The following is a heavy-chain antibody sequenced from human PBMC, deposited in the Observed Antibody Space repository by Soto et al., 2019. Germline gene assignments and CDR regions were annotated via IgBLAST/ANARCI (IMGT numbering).Heavy chain of an antibody. D-gene: IGHD1-1*01. J-gene: IGHJ6*02. Sequence: PSETLSLTCAVSGGSFSVYSWKWVRHPPGKGLEWIGEINHRGATNYNPSLKSRVTISVDTSKNKVSLNLTPVTAADTSVYFCARAPYSSHWNQPWQTPRRPGNYGMDVWGQGTTVTVSS. V-gene: IGHV4-34*01. CDR2: INHRGAT. CDR3: ARAPYSSHWNQPWQTPRRPGNYGMDV. CDR1: GGSFSVYS.